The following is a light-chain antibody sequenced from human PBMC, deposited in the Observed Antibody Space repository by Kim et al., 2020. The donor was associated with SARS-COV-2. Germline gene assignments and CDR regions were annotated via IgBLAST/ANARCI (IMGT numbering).Light chain of an antibody. J-gene: IGLJ1*01. CDR1: SGSVSTSYY. CDR2: STN. V-gene: IGLV8-61*01. Sequence: QTVVTQEPSFSVSPGGTVTLTCGLNSGSVSTSYYPSWYQQTPGQAPRTLIYSTNIRSSGVPDRFSGSILGNKAALTITGAQADDESDYYCALYMGIGISYVFGTGTKVTVL. CDR3: ALYMGIGISYV.